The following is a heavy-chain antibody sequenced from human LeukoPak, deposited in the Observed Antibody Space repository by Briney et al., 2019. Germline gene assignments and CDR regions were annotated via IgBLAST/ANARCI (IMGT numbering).Heavy chain of an antibody. V-gene: IGHV1-69*04. CDR2: IIPILGIA. J-gene: IGHJ5*02. CDR3: ARDLKYRVFGEVGNWFDP. D-gene: IGHD3-3*01. CDR1: GGTFSSYA. Sequence: SVTVSCKASGGTFSSYAISWVRQAPGQGLEWRGRIIPILGIANYAQKFQGRVTITADKSTSTAYMELSSLRSEDTAVYYCARDLKYRVFGEVGNWFDPWGQGTLVTVSS.